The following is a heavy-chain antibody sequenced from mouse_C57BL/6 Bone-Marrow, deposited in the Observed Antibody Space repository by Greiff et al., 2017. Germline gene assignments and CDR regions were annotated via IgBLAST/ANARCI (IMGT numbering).Heavy chain of an antibody. V-gene: IGHV1-81*01. D-gene: IGHD2-3*01. CDR3: ARRWLPGDY. Sequence: VQVVESGAELARPGASVKLSCKASGYTFTSYGISWVKQRTGQGLEWIGEIYPRSGNTYYNEKFKGKATLTAHKSSSTAYMELRSLTSEDSAVYFCARRWLPGDYWGQGTTLTVSS. J-gene: IGHJ2*01. CDR2: IYPRSGNT. CDR1: GYTFTSYG.